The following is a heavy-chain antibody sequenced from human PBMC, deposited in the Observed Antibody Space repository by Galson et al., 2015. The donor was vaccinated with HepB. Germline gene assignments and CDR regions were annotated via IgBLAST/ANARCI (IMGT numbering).Heavy chain of an antibody. Sequence: SLRLSCAASGFTFSSYGMHWVRQAPGKGLDWVAAISSDGSKKYYADSVQGRFTISRDNSENTLYLQMNSLRSEDTAVYYCAKDHVVLTGKDYYYDMDVWGQGTTVTVSS. J-gene: IGHJ6*02. D-gene: IGHD2-21*02. CDR3: AKDHVVLTGKDYYYDMDV. CDR2: ISSDGSKK. CDR1: GFTFSSYG. V-gene: IGHV3-30*18.